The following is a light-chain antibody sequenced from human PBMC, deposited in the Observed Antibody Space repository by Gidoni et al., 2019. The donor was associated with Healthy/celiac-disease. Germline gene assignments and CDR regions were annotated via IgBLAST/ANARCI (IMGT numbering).Light chain of an antibody. Sequence: DIVMPQSPDSLAVTLGERATINCKSSQSVLYSSNNKNYLAWYQQKPGQPPKLLIYWASTRESGVPDRFSGSGSGTDFTLTISSLQAEDVAVYYCQQYYSTPRTFSQGTKVEIK. CDR3: QQYYSTPRT. J-gene: IGKJ1*01. CDR2: WAS. CDR1: QSVLYSSNNKNY. V-gene: IGKV4-1*01.